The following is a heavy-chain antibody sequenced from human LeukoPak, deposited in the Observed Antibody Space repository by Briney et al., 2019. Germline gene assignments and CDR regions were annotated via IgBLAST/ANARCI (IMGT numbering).Heavy chain of an antibody. V-gene: IGHV5-51*01. CDR1: GYTFTFSW. Sequence: GESLKISCKASGYTFTFSWIGWVRQMPGKGLEWMGIIHPGDSDTRYSPSFEGQVTMSVDKSINTAYLQWSSLKASDTAMYYCARLGYCSRGTCFAFDSWGQGTLVTVSS. CDR3: ARLGYCSRGTCFAFDS. D-gene: IGHD2-15*01. CDR2: IHPGDSDT. J-gene: IGHJ4*02.